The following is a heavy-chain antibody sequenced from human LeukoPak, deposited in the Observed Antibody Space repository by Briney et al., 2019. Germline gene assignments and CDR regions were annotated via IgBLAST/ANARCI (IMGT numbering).Heavy chain of an antibody. V-gene: IGHV4-39*07. Sequence: SETPSLTCTVSGGSISSSSYYWGWIRQPPGKGLEWIGSIYYSGSTYYNPSLKSRVTISVDTSKNQFSLKLSSVTAADTAVYYCARTENSRIAAAGNAFDIWGQGTMVTVSS. CDR2: IYYSGST. CDR1: GGSISSSSYY. CDR3: ARTENSRIAAAGNAFDI. D-gene: IGHD6-13*01. J-gene: IGHJ3*02.